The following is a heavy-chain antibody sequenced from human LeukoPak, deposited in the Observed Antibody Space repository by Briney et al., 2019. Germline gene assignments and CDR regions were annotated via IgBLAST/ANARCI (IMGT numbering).Heavy chain of an antibody. D-gene: IGHD5-24*01. J-gene: IGHJ6*02. Sequence: SQTLSLTCTVSGGSISSGGYYWSWIRQHPGKGLEWIGYIYYSGSTYYNPSLKSRVTISVDTSKNQISLKLSSVTAADTAVYYCARADAGRGNYYYGLDVWGQGTTVTVSS. V-gene: IGHV4-31*03. CDR3: ARADAGRGNYYYGLDV. CDR2: IYYSGST. CDR1: GGSISSGGYY.